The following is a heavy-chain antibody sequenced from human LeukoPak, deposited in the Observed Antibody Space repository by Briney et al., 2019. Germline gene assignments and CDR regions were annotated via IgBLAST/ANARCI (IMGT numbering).Heavy chain of an antibody. CDR3: ARDHLGGWSSGPGY. CDR1: GYTFTSYA. J-gene: IGHJ4*02. CDR2: INAGNGNT. Sequence: ASVKVSCKASGYTFTSYAMHWVRQAPGQRLEWMGWINAGNGNTKYSQKFQGRVTITRDTSASTAYMELSSLRSEDTAVYYCARDHLGGWSSGPGYWGQGTLVTVSS. V-gene: IGHV1-3*01. D-gene: IGHD6-19*01.